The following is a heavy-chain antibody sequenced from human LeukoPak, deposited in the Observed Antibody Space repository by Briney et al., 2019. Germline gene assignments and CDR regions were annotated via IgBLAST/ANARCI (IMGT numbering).Heavy chain of an antibody. J-gene: IGHJ6*03. D-gene: IGHD3-10*01. Sequence: HPGGSLRLSCAASGFTFSSYAMSWVRQAPGKGLEWVSAISGGGGSTYYADSVKGRFTISRDNSKNTLYLQMNSLRAEDTAVYHCAKGLGFGHFPYYYYYYMDVWGKGTTVTVSS. CDR1: GFTFSSYA. CDR3: AKGLGFGHFPYYYYYYMDV. V-gene: IGHV3-23*01. CDR2: ISGGGGST.